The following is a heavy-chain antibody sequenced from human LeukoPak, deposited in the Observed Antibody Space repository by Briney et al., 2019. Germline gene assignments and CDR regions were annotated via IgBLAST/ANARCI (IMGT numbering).Heavy chain of an antibody. CDR1: AYTFTAYY. J-gene: IGHJ4*02. V-gene: IGHV1-2*02. CDR3: ASFGSTGGPFDY. CDR2: INPNSGGT. D-gene: IGHD2-8*02. Sequence: ASVKVSCEASAYTFTAYYMHWVRLAPGQGLEWVGWINPNSGGTNYAQKFQGRVTMTRDTSISAAYMELSRLRSDDTAVYFCASFGSTGGPFDYWGQGTLVTVSS.